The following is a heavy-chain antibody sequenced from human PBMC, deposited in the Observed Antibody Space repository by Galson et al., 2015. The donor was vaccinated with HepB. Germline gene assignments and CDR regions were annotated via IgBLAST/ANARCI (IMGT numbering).Heavy chain of an antibody. Sequence: SLRLSCAASGFTFRTNAMNWVRQAPGKGLEWVSGISDSGGGTYYADSVKGRFTISRDNSKNTLYLQMNSLRVEDTAVYFCAKPHTVNTDWGQGTLVTVSS. V-gene: IGHV3-23*01. CDR2: ISDSGGGT. CDR1: GFTFRTNA. J-gene: IGHJ4*02. CDR3: AKPHTVNTD. D-gene: IGHD4-11*01.